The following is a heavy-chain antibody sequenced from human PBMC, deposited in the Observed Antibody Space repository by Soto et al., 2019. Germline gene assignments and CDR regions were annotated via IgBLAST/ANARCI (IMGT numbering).Heavy chain of an antibody. V-gene: IGHV3-23*01. CDR1: AFTFRSYA. CDR3: AKVRPLRDCTSTSCLGAFDI. CDR2: ITASADTT. D-gene: IGHD2-2*01. J-gene: IGHJ3*02. Sequence: EEQLLESGGGLVRPGGSLRLSWPASAFTFRSYAMSWVRQAPGKGLDWVSAITASADTTYYADSLKGRFTISRDNSKNTLYLRMNSLRAEDTAVYYCAKVRPLRDCTSTSCLGAFDIWGQGTMVTVS.